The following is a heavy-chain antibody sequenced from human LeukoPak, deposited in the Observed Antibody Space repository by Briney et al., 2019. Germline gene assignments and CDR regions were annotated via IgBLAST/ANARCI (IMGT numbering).Heavy chain of an antibody. CDR3: ARGSYCSSTSCSFDY. J-gene: IGHJ4*02. CDR2: INHSGST. CDR1: GGSFSGYY. V-gene: IGHV4-34*01. D-gene: IGHD2-2*01. Sequence: SETLSLTCAVYGGSFSGYYWSWIRQPPGKGLELIGEINHSGSTNYNPSLKSRVTISVDTSKNQLSLKLSSVTAADTAGYYCARGSYCSSTSCSFDYWGQGTLVTVSS.